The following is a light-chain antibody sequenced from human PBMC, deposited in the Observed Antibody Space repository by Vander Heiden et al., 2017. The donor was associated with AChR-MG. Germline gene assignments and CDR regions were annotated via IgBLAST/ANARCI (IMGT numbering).Light chain of an antibody. Sequence: QSALTQPGSVSGSPGQSITISCTGTISDVGTYKVVFWLQHHPGKAPNLRIYEVNQRPSGFSNRFSGSKSGNTASLTISGLQDEDEADYYCCSYAGGRTLVFGGGTKLTVL. CDR1: ISDVGTYKV. CDR2: EVN. V-gene: IGLV2-23*02. J-gene: IGLJ3*02. CDR3: CSYAGGRTLV.